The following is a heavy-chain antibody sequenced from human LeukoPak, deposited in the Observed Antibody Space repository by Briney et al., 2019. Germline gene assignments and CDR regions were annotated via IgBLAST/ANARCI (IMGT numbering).Heavy chain of an antibody. Sequence: SETLSLTCAVYIDSFSNYHWNWIRQTPAKGMEWIGEVNESGGTNISPSLRSRVILSVDTSKNQFSLKLSSVTAADTAVYYCAGKYYYDISGYFYVDYWGQGTLVTVSS. CDR1: IDSFSNYH. CDR3: AGKYYYDISGYFYVDY. V-gene: IGHV4-34*01. CDR2: VNESGGT. J-gene: IGHJ4*02. D-gene: IGHD3-22*01.